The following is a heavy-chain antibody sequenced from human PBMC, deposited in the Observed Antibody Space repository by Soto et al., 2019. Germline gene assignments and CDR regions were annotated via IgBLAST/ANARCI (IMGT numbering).Heavy chain of an antibody. V-gene: IGHV5-51*01. D-gene: IGHD4-17*01. CDR3: ARLATLGGRSTTGEDF. Sequence: PGESVKISCKGSGYSFYNYWIGWVRQMPGKGLEWMGMIYPADSDTRYRPSFQGQVTISADKSINTAYLQWSSLKASDTAIYYCARLATLGGRSTTGEDFWGQGTLVTVSS. J-gene: IGHJ4*02. CDR2: IYPADSDT. CDR1: GYSFYNYW.